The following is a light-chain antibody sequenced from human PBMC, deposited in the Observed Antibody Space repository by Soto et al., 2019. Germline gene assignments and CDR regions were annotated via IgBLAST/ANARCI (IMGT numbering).Light chain of an antibody. V-gene: IGLV1-44*01. CDR1: TSNIGSNT. CDR3: AAWDDSLEV. J-gene: IGLJ1*01. CDR2: SNN. Sequence: QSALTQPPSASGTPGQRVTISCSGSTSNIGSNTVNWYQQLPGTAPKLLIYSNNQRPSGFPDRFSGSKSGTSASLAISGLQSEDEADYYCAAWDDSLEVFGTGTKVTVL.